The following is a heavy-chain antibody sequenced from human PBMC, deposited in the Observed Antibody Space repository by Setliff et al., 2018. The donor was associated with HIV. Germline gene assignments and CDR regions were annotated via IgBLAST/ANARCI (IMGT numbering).Heavy chain of an antibody. D-gene: IGHD3-22*01. V-gene: IGHV4-4*09. CDR2: IYTSGST. Sequence: SETLSLTCTVSGGSISSYHWSWIRQPPGKGLEWIGYIYTSGSTNYNPSLKSRVTISVDTSKNQFSLKLSSVTAAYTAVYYCARGLSFYDPGGFDYWGQGTLVTVSS. CDR1: GGSISSYH. CDR3: ARGLSFYDPGGFDY. J-gene: IGHJ4*02.